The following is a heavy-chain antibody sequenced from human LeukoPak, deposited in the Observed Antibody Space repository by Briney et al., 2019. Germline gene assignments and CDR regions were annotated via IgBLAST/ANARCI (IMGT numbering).Heavy chain of an antibody. CDR2: IIPILGIA. CDR3: AATDIVVVPAAPTDYYCYYMDV. CDR1: GGTFSSYT. J-gene: IGHJ6*03. V-gene: IGHV1-69*02. Sequence: SVKVSCKASGGTFSSYTISWVRQAPGQGLEWMGRIIPILGIANYAQKFQGRVTITADKSTSTAYVELSSLRSEDTAVYYCAATDIVVVPAAPTDYYCYYMDVWGKGTTVTVSS. D-gene: IGHD2-2*01.